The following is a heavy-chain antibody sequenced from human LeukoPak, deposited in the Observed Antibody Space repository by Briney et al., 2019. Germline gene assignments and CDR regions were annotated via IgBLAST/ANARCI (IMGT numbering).Heavy chain of an antibody. CDR2: ISGSGDST. CDR3: AKDPYSGNELNWFDP. V-gene: IGHV3-23*01. CDR1: GFTFSTYA. Sequence: PGGSLRLSCAASGFTFSTYAMSWVRQAPGKGLEWVSAISGSGDSTSYADSVKGRFTISRDNSKNTLYLQMNSLRAEDTAVYYCAKDPYSGNELNWFDPWGQGTLVTVSS. J-gene: IGHJ5*02. D-gene: IGHD1-26*01.